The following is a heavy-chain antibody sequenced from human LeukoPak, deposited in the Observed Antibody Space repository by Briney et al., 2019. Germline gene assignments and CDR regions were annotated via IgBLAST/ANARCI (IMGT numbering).Heavy chain of an antibody. V-gene: IGHV4-59*01. CDR1: GGSISSYY. J-gene: IGHJ4*02. CDR3: ARDGLWPYYFDH. D-gene: IGHD3-10*01. Sequence: PSETLSLTCTVSGGSISSYYWNWIRQPPGKGLEWIGYIYYSGSTNYNPSLKSQVSISVDTSKNQFSLKLSSVTAADTAVYYCARDGLWPYYFDHWGQGTLVTVSS. CDR2: IYYSGST.